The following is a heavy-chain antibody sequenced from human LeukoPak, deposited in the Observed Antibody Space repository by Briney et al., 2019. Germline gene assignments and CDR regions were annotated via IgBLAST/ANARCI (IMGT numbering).Heavy chain of an antibody. Sequence: GGSLRLSCAASGFTFSNYAMTWVRQAPGKGLEWVSAISGGGGTTYYAKSVKGRFTISRDNSNNTLYLQVNSLRAEDTAVYYCARNYYGSGSPFDYWGQGTLVTVSS. V-gene: IGHV3-23*01. CDR3: ARNYYGSGSPFDY. CDR1: GFTFSNYA. D-gene: IGHD3-10*01. CDR2: ISGGGGTT. J-gene: IGHJ4*02.